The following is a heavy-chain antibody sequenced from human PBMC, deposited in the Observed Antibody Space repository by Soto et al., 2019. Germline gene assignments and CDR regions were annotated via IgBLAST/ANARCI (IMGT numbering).Heavy chain of an antibody. CDR3: AKYKTGGHSSGWFHYSYVMDV. CDR2: VSGSGSGT. Sequence: QLLQSGGGLVQSGGSLRLSCEASGFTFSTYPMTWVRKAPGKGLEWVSGVSGSGSGTYYADSVKGRFTISRDNSKNTLYLQMNSLRAEDTALYYCAKYKTGGHSSGWFHYSYVMDVWGQGTPVTVSS. V-gene: IGHV3-23*01. CDR1: GFTFSTYP. D-gene: IGHD6-19*01. J-gene: IGHJ6*02.